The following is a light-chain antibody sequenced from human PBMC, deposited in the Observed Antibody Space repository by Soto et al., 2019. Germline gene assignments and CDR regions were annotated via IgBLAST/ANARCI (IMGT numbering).Light chain of an antibody. CDR2: DAS. V-gene: IGKV3-11*01. CDR1: QSVGSY. J-gene: IGKJ3*01. CDR3: QQLSHWPFT. Sequence: EIVLTQSSATLSLSPGERATLSCRASQSVGSYLAWYQQKPGQAPRLLIYDASKRATGIPARFSGSGSGTDFTLTISSLEPEDFALYYCQQLSHWPFTFGPGTKVDIK.